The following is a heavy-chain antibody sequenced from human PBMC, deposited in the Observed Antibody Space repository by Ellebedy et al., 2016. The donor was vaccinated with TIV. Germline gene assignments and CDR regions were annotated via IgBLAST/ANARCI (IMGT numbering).Heavy chain of an antibody. V-gene: IGHV1-2*02. CDR1: GYSFTGYY. J-gene: IGHJ3*02. CDR2: INPNSGDT. CDR3: ARGPSHGAFDI. Sequence: AASVKVSCKASGYSFTGYYMHWLRQAPGQGLEWMGWINPNSGDTNYAQKLQGRVTMTRDTTISTAYMELSSLRADDSAVYYFARGPSHGAFDIWGQGTMVTVSS.